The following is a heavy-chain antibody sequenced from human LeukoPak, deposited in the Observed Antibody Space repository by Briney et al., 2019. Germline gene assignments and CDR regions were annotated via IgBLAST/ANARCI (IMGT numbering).Heavy chain of an antibody. V-gene: IGHV3-48*03. J-gene: IGHJ4*02. CDR1: GFTFSSYE. CDR3: ARGPYYFDY. CDR2: ISSRGSTI. Sequence: PGGSLRLSCAASGFTFSSYEMNWVRQAPGKGLEWVSYISSRGSTIYYADSVKGRFTISRDNAKNSLYLQMNSLRAEDTAVYYCARGPYYFDYWGQGTLVTVSS.